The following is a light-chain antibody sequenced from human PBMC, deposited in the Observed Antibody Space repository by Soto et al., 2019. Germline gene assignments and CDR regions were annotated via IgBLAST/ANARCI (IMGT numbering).Light chain of an antibody. Sequence: QSALTQRASVSGSPGQSISISCIGTSSDVGAFNYVSWYQHHPGKAPQLIIYDVTSRPSGVSNRFSASKSGNTASLTISGLQAEDEADYYCSSYTTRNTEVFGTGTKLTVL. CDR2: DVT. CDR1: SSDVGAFNY. CDR3: SSYTTRNTEV. V-gene: IGLV2-14*03. J-gene: IGLJ1*01.